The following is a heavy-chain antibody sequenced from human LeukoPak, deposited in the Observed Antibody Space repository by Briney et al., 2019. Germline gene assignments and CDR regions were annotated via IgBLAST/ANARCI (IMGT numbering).Heavy chain of an antibody. CDR3: AKGRFGSPSDYFDY. CDR1: GFTFDDYA. J-gene: IGHJ4*02. CDR2: ISWNSGSI. V-gene: IGHV3-9*01. Sequence: PGGSLRLSCAASGFTFDDYAMHWVRQAPGKGLEWVSGISWNSGSICYADSVKGRFTISRENAKNSLYLQMNSLRAEDTALYYCAKGRFGSPSDYFDYWGQGTLVTVSS. D-gene: IGHD1-26*01.